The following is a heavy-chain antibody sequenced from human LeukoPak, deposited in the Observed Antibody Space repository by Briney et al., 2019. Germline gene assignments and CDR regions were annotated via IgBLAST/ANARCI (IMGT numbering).Heavy chain of an antibody. Sequence: GLEWIGYIYYSGSTNYNPSLKSRVTISVDTSKNQFSLKLSSVTAADTAVYYCAGGRSTFDIWGQGTMVTVSS. CDR3: AGGRSTFDI. CDR2: IYYSGST. D-gene: IGHD3-16*01. V-gene: IGHV4-59*08. J-gene: IGHJ3*02.